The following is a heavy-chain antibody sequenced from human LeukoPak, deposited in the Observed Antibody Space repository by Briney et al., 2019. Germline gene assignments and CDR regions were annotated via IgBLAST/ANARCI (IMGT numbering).Heavy chain of an antibody. J-gene: IGHJ4*02. V-gene: IGHV1-69*05. CDR2: IIPIFGTA. Sequence: SVKVSCKASGGTFSSYAISWVRQAPGQGLEWMGGIIPIFGTANYAQNFQGRVTVTRDTSTTTVHMELRGLRSEDTAVYYCARDQEGFDYWGQGTVVTVSS. CDR3: ARDQEGFDY. CDR1: GGTFSSYA.